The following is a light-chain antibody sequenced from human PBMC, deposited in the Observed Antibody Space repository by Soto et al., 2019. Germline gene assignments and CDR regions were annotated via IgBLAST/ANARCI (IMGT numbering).Light chain of an antibody. Sequence: QSVLTQPASVPGSPGQSITISCTGTSSDIGGYNYVSWFQQHPGKAPKLMISDVSNRPSGVSNRFSGSKSGNTASLTISELQAEDEADYYCSSYTSGSTFYVFGTGTKVTVL. V-gene: IGLV2-14*01. CDR2: DVS. CDR3: SSYTSGSTFYV. J-gene: IGLJ1*01. CDR1: SSDIGGYNY.